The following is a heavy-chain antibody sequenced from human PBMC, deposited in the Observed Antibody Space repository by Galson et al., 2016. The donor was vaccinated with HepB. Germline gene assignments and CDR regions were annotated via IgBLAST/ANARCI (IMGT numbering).Heavy chain of an antibody. J-gene: IGHJ6*02. V-gene: IGHV4-39*01. D-gene: IGHD6-13*01. CDR3: ARLEAADPLLYYGMDV. CDR1: GGSISSSSYY. CDR2: IYYSGST. Sequence: SETLSLTCTVSGGSISSSSYYWGWIRQPPGKGLELIGSIYYSGSTYHNPSPKSQVTISVDTSKNQFSLKLSSVTAADTAVYYCARLEAADPLLYYGMDVWGQGTTVTVTS.